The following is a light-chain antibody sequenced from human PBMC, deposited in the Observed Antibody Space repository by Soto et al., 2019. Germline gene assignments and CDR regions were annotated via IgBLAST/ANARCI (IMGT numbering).Light chain of an antibody. V-gene: IGKV3-20*01. Sequence: EIVLTQSPATLSWSPGERATLSCRASQSISSQLAWYQQKPGQAPRFLISGASSRATGIPDRFSGSGSATDFTLTISRLEPEDFALYYCQHYGTSPITFGQGTQLEIK. CDR3: QHYGTSPIT. J-gene: IGKJ5*01. CDR2: GAS. CDR1: QSISSQ.